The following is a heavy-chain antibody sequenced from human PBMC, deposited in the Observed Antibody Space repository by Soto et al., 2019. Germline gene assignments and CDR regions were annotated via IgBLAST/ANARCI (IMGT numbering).Heavy chain of an antibody. V-gene: IGHV6-1*01. D-gene: IGHD6-6*01. CDR2: TYYRSKWYS. CDR1: GDSVSSNNAA. CDR3: AREAARRFGAVIWLDP. J-gene: IGHJ5*02. Sequence: SQTLSLTCAISGDSVSSNNAAWNWIRQSPARGLEWLGRTYYRSKWYSYYAPSVKSRITIKADTSKNQFSLQLNSVTPEDTAVYYCAREAARRFGAVIWLDPWGQGTLVTVSA.